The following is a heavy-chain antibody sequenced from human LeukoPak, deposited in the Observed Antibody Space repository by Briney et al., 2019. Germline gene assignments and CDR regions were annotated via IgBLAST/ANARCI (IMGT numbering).Heavy chain of an antibody. CDR2: IYTSGST. Sequence: PSETLSLTCTVSGGSISSGSYYWSWIRQPAGKGLEWIGRIYTSGSTNYNPSLKSRVTISVDTSKNQFSLKLSSVTAADTAVYYCARDRGWELPDYYYYYMDVWGKGTTVTISS. V-gene: IGHV4-61*02. CDR1: GGSISSGSYY. D-gene: IGHD1-26*01. J-gene: IGHJ6*03. CDR3: ARDRGWELPDYYYYYMDV.